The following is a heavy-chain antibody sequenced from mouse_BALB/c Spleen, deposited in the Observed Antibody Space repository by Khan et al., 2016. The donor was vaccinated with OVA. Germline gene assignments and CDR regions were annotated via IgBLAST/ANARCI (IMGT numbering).Heavy chain of an antibody. J-gene: IGHJ2*01. CDR2: IKYSGST. Sequence: EVQLQESGPGLVKPSQSLSLTCTVSGYSITSDYAWNWIRQFPGNKLEWMGYIKYSGSTSYNPYLKSRISITRDTSKNQFFLQLNSVTTEDTATYYCASSGSISTVVVTDFDVWGQGTTLTVSS. CDR3: ASSGSISTVVVTDFDV. D-gene: IGHD1-1*01. CDR1: GYSITSDYA. V-gene: IGHV3-2*02.